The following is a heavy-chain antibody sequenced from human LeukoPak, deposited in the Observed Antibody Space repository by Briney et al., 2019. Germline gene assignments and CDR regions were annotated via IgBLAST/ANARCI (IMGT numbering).Heavy chain of an antibody. J-gene: IGHJ3*02. CDR2: MNPNSGNT. V-gene: IGHV1-8*01. Sequence: ASVKVSCKASGYTFTSYDINWVRQATGQGLEWMGWMNPNSGNTGYAQKFQGRVTMTRNTSISTAYMELSSLRSEDTAVYYCARGRRAGYCSSTSCYRDAFDIWGQGTMVTVSS. CDR3: ARGRRAGYCSSTSCYRDAFDI. D-gene: IGHD2-2*01. CDR1: GYTFTSYD.